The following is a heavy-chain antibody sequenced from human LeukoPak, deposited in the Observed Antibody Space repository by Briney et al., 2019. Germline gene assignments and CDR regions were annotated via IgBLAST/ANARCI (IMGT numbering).Heavy chain of an antibody. D-gene: IGHD2-15*01. J-gene: IGHJ4*02. CDR2: LSYGGVNT. CDR1: GFTFSDHY. Sequence: GGSLRLSCAASGFTFSDHYMDWVRQAPGKGLEWLALLSYGGVNTHYAESVKGRFIVSRDNSMNTVHLEMSSLRLEDTAVYYCARDHAGSGRAFDHWGQGTLVTVSS. V-gene: IGHV3-30-3*01. CDR3: ARDHAGSGRAFDH.